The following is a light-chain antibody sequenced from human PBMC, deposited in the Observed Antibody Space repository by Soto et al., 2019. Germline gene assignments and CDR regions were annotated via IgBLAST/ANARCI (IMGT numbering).Light chain of an antibody. CDR1: SSDVGGYNY. CDR3: SSYTSSSTLVV. CDR2: EVS. J-gene: IGLJ2*01. V-gene: IGLV2-14*01. Sequence: QSVLTQPASVSGSPGQSITISCTGTSSDVGGYNYVSWYQQHPGKAPKLMIYEVSNRPSGVSNRFSGSKSGNTASLTISGRQAEDEADYYCSSYTSSSTLVVFGGGTTLTVL.